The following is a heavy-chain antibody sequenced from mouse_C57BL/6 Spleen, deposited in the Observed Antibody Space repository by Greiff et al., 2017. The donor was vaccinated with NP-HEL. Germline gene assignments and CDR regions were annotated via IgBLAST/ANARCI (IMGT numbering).Heavy chain of an antibody. D-gene: IGHD4-1*01. CDR2: IHPNSGSP. J-gene: IGHJ4*01. Sequence: QVQLQQPGAELVKPGASVKLSCTASGYTFPSYWMHWVKQRPGQGLEWIGMIHPNSGSPNYNEKFKSKATLTVDKSSSTAYMQLNSLTFEDSAFYICARYITGTGAMDYWGQGTTVTVSS. CDR3: ARYITGTGAMDY. V-gene: IGHV1-64*01. CDR1: GYTFPSYW.